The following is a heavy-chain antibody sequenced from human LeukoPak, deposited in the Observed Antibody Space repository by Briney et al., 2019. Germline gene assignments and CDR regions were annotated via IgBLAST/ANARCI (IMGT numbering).Heavy chain of an antibody. CDR2: MNPNSGNT. V-gene: IGHV1-8*01. D-gene: IGHD3-10*01. Sequence: GASVKVSCKSSGYTFTSYDINWVRQATGQGLEWMGWMNPNSGNTGYAQKFQGRVTMTRNTYISTAYMEVSSLRSEDTAVYYCARGRALWFGLRNFDYWGQGTLVTVSS. CDR3: ARGRALWFGLRNFDY. J-gene: IGHJ4*02. CDR1: GYTFTSYD.